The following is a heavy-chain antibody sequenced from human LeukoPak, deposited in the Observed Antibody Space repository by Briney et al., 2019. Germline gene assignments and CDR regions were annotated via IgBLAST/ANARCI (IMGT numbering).Heavy chain of an antibody. J-gene: IGHJ5*02. CDR2: IYYSGST. CDR3: ANTYYDFWSGYDWFDP. V-gene: IGHV4-39*01. D-gene: IGHD3-3*01. Sequence: SETLSLTCTVSGGSISSSSYYWGWIRQPPGKGLEWIGSIYYSGSTYYNPSLKSRVTISVDTSKNQFSLKLSSVTAADTAVYYCANTYYDFWSGYDWFDPWGQGTLVTVSS. CDR1: GGSISSSSYY.